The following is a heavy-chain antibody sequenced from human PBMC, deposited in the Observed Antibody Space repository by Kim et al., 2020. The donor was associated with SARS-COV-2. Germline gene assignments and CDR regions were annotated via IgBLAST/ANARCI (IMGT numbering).Heavy chain of an antibody. CDR2: IYYSGST. CDR3: ASHTSLLLWFGELTD. V-gene: IGHV4-59*08. Sequence: SETLSLTCTFSGGSISSYYWSWIRQPPGKGLEWIGYIYYSGSTNYNPSLKSRVTISVDTSKNQFSLKLSSVTAADTAVYYCASHTSLLLWFGELTDWGQGTLVTVSS. J-gene: IGHJ4*02. CDR1: GGSISSYY. D-gene: IGHD3-10*01.